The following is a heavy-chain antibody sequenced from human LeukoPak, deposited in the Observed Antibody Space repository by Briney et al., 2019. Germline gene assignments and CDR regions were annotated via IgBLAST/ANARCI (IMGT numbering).Heavy chain of an antibody. D-gene: IGHD2-21*02. J-gene: IGHJ4*02. Sequence: GGSLRLSCAASGFIFDDYGMSWVRQVPGKGLVWVSRISTDGRSATYADSVRGRFSISRDNTKNTLYLQMNSLGAGDTAVFYCARATYCGVGCYKGFDYWGQGTLVTVSS. CDR3: ARATYCGVGCYKGFDY. CDR2: ISTDGRSA. CDR1: GFIFDDYG. V-gene: IGHV3-74*01.